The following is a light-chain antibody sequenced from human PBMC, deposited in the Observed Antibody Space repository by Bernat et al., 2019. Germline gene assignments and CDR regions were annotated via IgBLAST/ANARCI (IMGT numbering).Light chain of an antibody. V-gene: IGLV6-57*01. CDR2: ENK. Sequence: NLMLTQPHSVSESPGKTETISCTRSSGNIASKYVQWYQQRPGSPPITVIYENKERPSGVPNRFSGSIDSSSTSASLTIAGLQSEDEADYFCQSYDDTHVISGGGTTLTVL. CDR1: SGNIASKY. J-gene: IGLJ2*01. CDR3: QSYDDTHVI.